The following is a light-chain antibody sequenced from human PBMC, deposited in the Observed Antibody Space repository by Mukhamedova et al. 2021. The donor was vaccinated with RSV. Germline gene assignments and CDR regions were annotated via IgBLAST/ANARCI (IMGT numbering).Light chain of an antibody. Sequence: WYQRRVHGKAPKLLIYKVSTLQSGVPSRFSGSGSGTEFTLTITSLQPDDFGTYYCQQYSDFSRTFGQGTKVEIK. J-gene: IGKJ1*01. CDR3: QQYSDFSRT. V-gene: IGKV1-5*03. CDR2: KVS.